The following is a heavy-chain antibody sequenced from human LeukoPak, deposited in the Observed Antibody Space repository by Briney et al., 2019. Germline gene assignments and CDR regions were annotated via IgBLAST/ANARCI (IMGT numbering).Heavy chain of an antibody. V-gene: IGHV4-4*07. CDR2: IYTSGST. Sequence: SETLSLTCTVSGGSISSYYWSWIRQPAGKGLEWIGRIYTSGSTNYNPSLKSRVTMSVDTSKNQFSLKLSSVTAADTAVYYCAREGLRDCSGGSCYDYWGQGTLVTVSS. CDR1: GGSISSYY. J-gene: IGHJ4*02. CDR3: AREGLRDCSGGSCYDY. D-gene: IGHD2-15*01.